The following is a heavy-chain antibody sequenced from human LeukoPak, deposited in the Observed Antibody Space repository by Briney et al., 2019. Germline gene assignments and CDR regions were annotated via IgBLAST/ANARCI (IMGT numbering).Heavy chain of an antibody. V-gene: IGHV4-39*01. Sequence: SETLSLTCTVSGDSISSSSSYWGWIRQPPGEGLEWIGSIYYSGSTYYNPSLKSRVTISVDTSKNQFSLKLSSVTAADTAVYYCARFVYSSSWFDYWGQGTLVTVSS. CDR2: IYYSGST. D-gene: IGHD6-13*01. CDR3: ARFVYSSSWFDY. CDR1: GDSISSSSSY. J-gene: IGHJ4*02.